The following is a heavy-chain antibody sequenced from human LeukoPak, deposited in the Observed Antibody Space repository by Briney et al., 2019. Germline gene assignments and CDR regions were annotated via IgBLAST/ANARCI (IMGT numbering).Heavy chain of an antibody. CDR2: INPNSGGT. CDR3: ARMIPAASDFDP. CDR1: GYTFTGYY. D-gene: IGHD2-2*01. Sequence: GASVKVSCKASGYTFTGYYMHWVRQAPGQGLEWMGWINPNSGGTNYAQKFQGRVTMTRDTSISTAHMELSRLRSDDTAMYYCARMIPAASDFDPWGQGTPVTVSS. V-gene: IGHV1-2*02. J-gene: IGHJ5*02.